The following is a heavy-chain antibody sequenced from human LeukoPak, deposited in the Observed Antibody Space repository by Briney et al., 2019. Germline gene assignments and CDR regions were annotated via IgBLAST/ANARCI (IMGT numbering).Heavy chain of an antibody. CDR2: INHSGGT. V-gene: IGHV4-34*01. CDR1: GGSFSGYY. D-gene: IGHD5-18*01. J-gene: IGHJ4*02. CDR3: ARGDSYGYPYFDY. Sequence: PSETLSLTCAVYGGSFSGYYWSWIRQPPGKGLEWIGEINHSGGTNYNPSLKSRVTISVDTSKNQFSLKLSSVTAADTAVYYCARGDSYGYPYFDYWGQGTLVTVSS.